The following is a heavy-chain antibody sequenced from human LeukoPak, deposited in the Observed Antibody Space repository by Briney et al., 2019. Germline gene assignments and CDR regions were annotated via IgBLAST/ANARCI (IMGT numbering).Heavy chain of an antibody. CDR1: GYTLTELS. V-gene: IGHV1-24*01. J-gene: IGHJ6*02. CDR2: FDPEDGET. Sequence: ASVKVSCKVSGYTLTELSMHWVRQAPGKGLVWMGGFDPEDGETIYAQKFQGRVTMTEDTSTDTAYMELSSLRSEDTAVYYCATSIVVVPAAIRSGMDVWGQGTTVTVSS. D-gene: IGHD2-2*02. CDR3: ATSIVVVPAAIRSGMDV.